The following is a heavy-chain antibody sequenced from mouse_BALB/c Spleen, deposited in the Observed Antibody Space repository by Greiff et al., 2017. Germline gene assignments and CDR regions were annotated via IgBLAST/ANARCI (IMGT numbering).Heavy chain of an antibody. J-gene: IGHJ4*01. CDR1: GYSITSDYA. CDR2: ISYSGST. V-gene: IGHV3-2*02. CDR3: ARSYYYDYYAMDY. D-gene: IGHD1-1*01. Sequence: EVKLMESGPGLVKPSQSLSLTCTVTGYSITSDYAWNWIRQFPGNKLEWMGYISYSGSTSYNPSLKSRISITRDTTKNQFFLQLNSVTTEDTATYYCARSYYYDYYAMDYWGQGTSVTVSS.